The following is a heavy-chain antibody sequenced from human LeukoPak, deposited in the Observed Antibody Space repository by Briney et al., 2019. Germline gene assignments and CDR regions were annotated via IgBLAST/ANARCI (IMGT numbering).Heavy chain of an antibody. CDR2: INPDGGDT. V-gene: IGHV1-2*02. CDR1: GYTFTDYY. J-gene: IGHJ3*02. CDR3: ARESSIAAAFDI. Sequence: ASVKVSCKASGYTFTDYYIHWVRQAPGQGLEWMGWINPDGGDTNFAPRFQGRVTVTRDTSISTAYMELSRLRSDDTAMYSCARESSIAAAFDIWGQRTMVTVSS. D-gene: IGHD6-13*01.